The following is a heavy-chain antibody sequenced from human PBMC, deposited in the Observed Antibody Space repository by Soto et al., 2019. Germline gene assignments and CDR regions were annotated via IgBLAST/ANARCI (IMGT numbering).Heavy chain of an antibody. Sequence: EVQLVESGGGLVQPGGSLRLSCAASGFTFSSYDMHWVRQATGKSLEWVSAIGTAGDTYYPGSVKGRFTISRENAKMSLYLQMNSLRAGDTAVYYCARGPVSGGSWWWFDPWGQGTLVTVSS. CDR3: ARGPVSGGSWWWFDP. V-gene: IGHV3-13*01. J-gene: IGHJ5*02. CDR1: GFTFSSYD. D-gene: IGHD2-15*01. CDR2: IGTAGDT.